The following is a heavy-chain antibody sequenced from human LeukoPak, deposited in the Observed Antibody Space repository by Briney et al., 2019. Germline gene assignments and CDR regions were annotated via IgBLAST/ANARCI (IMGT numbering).Heavy chain of an antibody. V-gene: IGHV4-59*01. D-gene: IGHD3-10*01. CDR2: MHHGVSA. CDR3: VRWSYYNVIAFDV. CDR1: GFTFSTYS. Sequence: SGGSLRLSCAASGFTFSTYSMNWVRQAPGKGLEWIGFMHHGVSADYKPSLKSRVTISVDTPKNQFSLKLSSMTAADTAVYYCVRWSYYNVIAFDVWGQGTMVTVSS. J-gene: IGHJ3*01.